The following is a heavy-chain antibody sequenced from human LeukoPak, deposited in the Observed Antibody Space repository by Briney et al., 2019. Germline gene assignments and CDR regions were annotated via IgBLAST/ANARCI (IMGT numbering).Heavy chain of an antibody. Sequence: QPGGSLRLSCAAAGFTFSSYWMTWVRPAPGKGLEWVATIKGDGSEKHYADSVTGRFTISRDNAKNSLYLQMNSLRGEDTAVYYCARDLINYEFWSGLFDYWGQGTLVTVSS. CDR1: GFTFSSYW. D-gene: IGHD3-3*01. V-gene: IGHV3-7*01. CDR2: IKGDGSEK. CDR3: ARDLINYEFWSGLFDY. J-gene: IGHJ4*02.